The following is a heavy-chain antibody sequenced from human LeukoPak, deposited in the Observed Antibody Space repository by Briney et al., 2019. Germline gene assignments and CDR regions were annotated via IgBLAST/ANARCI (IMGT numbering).Heavy chain of an antibody. J-gene: IGHJ6*02. D-gene: IGHD3-3*01. V-gene: IGHV3-30-3*01. CDR1: GFTFSSYA. CDR2: ISYDGSNK. Sequence: GRSLRLSCAASGFTFSSYAMHWVRQAPGKGLEWVAVISYDGSNKYYADSVKGRFTISRDNSKNTLYLQMNSLRAEDTAVYYCASGIFGVAHYGMDVWGQGTTVTVSS. CDR3: ASGIFGVAHYGMDV.